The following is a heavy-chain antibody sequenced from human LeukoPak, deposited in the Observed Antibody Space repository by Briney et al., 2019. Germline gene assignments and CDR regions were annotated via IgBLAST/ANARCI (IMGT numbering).Heavy chain of an antibody. CDR1: GYALTSYG. CDR3: ARGTRASFFDI. J-gene: IGHJ3*02. CDR2: ISAYSGNT. V-gene: IGHV1-18*01. Sequence: ASVKVSCKPSGYALTSYGISWVRQAPGQGLEWMGWISAYSGNTNYAQKFQGRVAMTTDRSRTTAFIEVTSLTYDDTAVYYCARGTRASFFDIWGQGTMVTVPS.